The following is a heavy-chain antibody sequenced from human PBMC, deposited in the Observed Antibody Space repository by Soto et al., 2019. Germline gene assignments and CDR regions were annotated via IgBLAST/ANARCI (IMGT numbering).Heavy chain of an antibody. J-gene: IGHJ4*02. CDR2: IYYSGST. Sequence: PSETLSLTCTFSGCSISSGGYYWSWIRQHPGKGLEWIGYIYYSGSTYYNPSLKSRVTISVDTSKNQFSLKLSSVTAADTAVYYCARSHYYGYYFDYWGQGTLVTVS. V-gene: IGHV4-31*03. CDR1: GCSISSGGYY. CDR3: ARSHYYGYYFDY. D-gene: IGHD3-10*01.